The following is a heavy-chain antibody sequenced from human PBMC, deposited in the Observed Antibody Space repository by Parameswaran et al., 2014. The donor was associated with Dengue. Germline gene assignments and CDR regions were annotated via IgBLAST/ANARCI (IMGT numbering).Heavy chain of an antibody. J-gene: IGHJ6*03. CDR2: ISAYNGNT. V-gene: IGHV1-18*01. Sequence: WVRQAPGQGLEWMGWISAYNGNTNYAQKLQGRVTMTTDTSTSTAYMELRSLRSDDTAVYYCARDRSPSVVPGYYYYMDVWGKGTTVTVSS. CDR3: ARDRSPSVVPGYYYYMDV. D-gene: IGHD2-2*01.